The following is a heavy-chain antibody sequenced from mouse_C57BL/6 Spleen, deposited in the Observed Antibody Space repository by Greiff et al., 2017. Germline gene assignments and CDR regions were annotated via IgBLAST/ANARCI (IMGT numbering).Heavy chain of an antibody. J-gene: IGHJ3*01. CDR2: INPGSGGT. V-gene: IGHV1-54*01. CDR3: AREDSSGLLAY. Sequence: QVQLQQSGAELVRPGTSVKVSCKASGYAFTNYLIEWVKQRPGQGLEWIGVINPGSGGTNYNEKFKGKATLTADKSSSTAYMLLSSLTSEDSAVYFCAREDSSGLLAYWGQGTLVTVSA. CDR1: GYAFTNYL. D-gene: IGHD3-2*02.